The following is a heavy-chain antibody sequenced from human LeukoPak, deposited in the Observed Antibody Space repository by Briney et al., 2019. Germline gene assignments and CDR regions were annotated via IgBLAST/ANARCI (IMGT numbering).Heavy chain of an antibody. CDR1: GFTFGSYS. D-gene: IGHD5-18*01. CDR3: AKASGYSYGYPFDY. J-gene: IGHJ4*02. CDR2: ITGSSGSI. V-gene: IGHV3-48*01. Sequence: VGSLRLSCAASGFTFGSYSMNWVRQAPGKGLEWISFITGSSGSIHYADSVKGRFTISRDNAKNSLYLQMNNLRAEDTAVYYCAKASGYSYGYPFDYWGQGTLVTVSS.